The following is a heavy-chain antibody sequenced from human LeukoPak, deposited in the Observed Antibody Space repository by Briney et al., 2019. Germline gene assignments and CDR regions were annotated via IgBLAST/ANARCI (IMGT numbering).Heavy chain of an antibody. CDR3: ASDWGLSQLEYCSNTNCYMGAFDS. CDR2: INPNSGGT. J-gene: IGHJ3*02. Sequence: ASVKVSCKASGYTFTGYYMHWVRQAPGQGVGWLGWINPNSGGTNYAQKFQGRVTMTRDTSISTAYLELSRLRSDDTAVDYCASDWGLSQLEYCSNTNCYMGAFDSWGQARMVTVCS. V-gene: IGHV1-2*02. D-gene: IGHD2-2*02. CDR1: GYTFTGYY.